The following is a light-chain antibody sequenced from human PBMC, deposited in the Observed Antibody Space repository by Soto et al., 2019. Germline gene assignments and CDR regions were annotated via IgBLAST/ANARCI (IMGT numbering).Light chain of an antibody. CDR1: QSINIY. Sequence: IQLTQSPSSLSASVGDRVTVTCRASQSINIYLNWYQQKPGKAPTLLIYGASTLQCGVPSRFSGGGSRTDFTLTISSLQTEDFATYYCQQSYRSPYTFGQGTKLEI. V-gene: IGKV1-39*01. CDR3: QQSYRSPYT. CDR2: GAS. J-gene: IGKJ2*01.